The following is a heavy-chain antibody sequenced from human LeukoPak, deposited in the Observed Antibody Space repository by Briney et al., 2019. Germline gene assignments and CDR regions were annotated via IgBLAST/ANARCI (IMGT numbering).Heavy chain of an antibody. CDR1: GYSISSSNW. CDR2: IYYSGSI. CDR3: ARDHSNWNYAPDF. J-gene: IGHJ4*02. D-gene: IGHD1-7*01. V-gene: IGHV4-28*03. Sequence: SETLSLTCTVSGYSISSSNWWGWIRQPPGKGLEWIGYIYYSGSIYYNPSLKSRVTMSVDTSKNQFSLKLSSVTAADTAVYYCARDHSNWNYAPDFWGQGTLVIVSS.